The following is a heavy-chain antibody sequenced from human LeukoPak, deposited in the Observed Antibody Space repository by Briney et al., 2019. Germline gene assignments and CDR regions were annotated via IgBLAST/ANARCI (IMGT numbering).Heavy chain of an antibody. V-gene: IGHV1-2*02. Sequence: ASVKVSCKASGYTFTGYYMRWVRQAPGQGLEWMGWINPNSGGTNYAQKFQGRVTMTRDTSISTAYMELSRLRSDDTAVYYCARRAGGWYRGDWFDPWGQGTLVTVSS. J-gene: IGHJ5*02. CDR3: ARRAGGWYRGDWFDP. CDR1: GYTFTGYY. D-gene: IGHD6-19*01. CDR2: INPNSGGT.